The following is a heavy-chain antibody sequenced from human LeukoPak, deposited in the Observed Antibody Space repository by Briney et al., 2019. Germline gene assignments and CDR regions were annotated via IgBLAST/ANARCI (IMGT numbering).Heavy chain of an antibody. CDR1: GGTFSSYA. CDR2: IIPIFGTA. Sequence: ASVKVSCKASGGTFSSYAICWVRQAPGQVFEWMGGIIPIFGTANYAQKFQGRVTITADESTSTAYMELSSLRSEDTAVYYCARAWYGEQYIPLKNDAFDIRGQGTMVTVSS. J-gene: IGHJ3*02. D-gene: IGHD1-26*01. CDR3: ARAWYGEQYIPLKNDAFDI. V-gene: IGHV1-69*13.